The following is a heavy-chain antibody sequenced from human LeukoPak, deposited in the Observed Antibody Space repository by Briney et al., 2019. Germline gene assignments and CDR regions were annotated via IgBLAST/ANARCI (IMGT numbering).Heavy chain of an antibody. CDR2: INHSGSI. Sequence: TTSETLSLTCAVYGGSFSDYYWSWIRQPPGKGLEWIGEINHSGSINYNPSLKSRVTISVDTSKNQFSLKLSSVTAADTAVYYCARGGIAAAGTRSDYWGQGTLVTVSS. D-gene: IGHD6-13*01. CDR3: ARGGIAAAGTRSDY. V-gene: IGHV4-34*01. J-gene: IGHJ4*02. CDR1: GGSFSDYY.